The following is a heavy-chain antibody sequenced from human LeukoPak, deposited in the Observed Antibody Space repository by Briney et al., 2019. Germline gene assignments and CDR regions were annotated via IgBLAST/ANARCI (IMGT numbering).Heavy chain of an antibody. CDR3: AKDQRTYCGGDCPGGY. CDR1: GFTFSSYS. D-gene: IGHD2-21*02. CDR2: ISGSGGST. J-gene: IGHJ4*02. V-gene: IGHV3-23*01. Sequence: GGSLRLSCAASGFTFSSYSMNWVRQAPGKGLEWVSAISGSGGSTYYADSVKGRFTISRDNSKNTLYLQMNSLRAEDTAVYYCAKDQRTYCGGDCPGGYWGQGTLVTVSS.